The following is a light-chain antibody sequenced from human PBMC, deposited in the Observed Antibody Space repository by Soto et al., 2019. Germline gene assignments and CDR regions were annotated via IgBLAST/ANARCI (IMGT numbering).Light chain of an antibody. CDR1: RSNIGNNY. V-gene: IGLV1-47*01. Sequence: QSVLTQPPSASVTPGQRVTISCSGSRSNIGNNYVYWYQQLPGTAPKILMYRNNQRASGVADRFSGSKSGTSATLAISGLRSEDEADYYCAVWDDSLNVVFGGGTLLTVL. J-gene: IGLJ2*01. CDR3: AVWDDSLNVV. CDR2: RNN.